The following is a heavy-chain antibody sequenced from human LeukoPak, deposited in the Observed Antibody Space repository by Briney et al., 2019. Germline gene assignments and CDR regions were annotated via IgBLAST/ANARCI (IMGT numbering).Heavy chain of an antibody. D-gene: IGHD3-22*01. CDR2: IYNGGTT. Sequence: GGSLRLSCAVSGFTVSGNYMSWVRQAPGKGLEWVSLIYNGGTTYYADSVKGRFTISRDNSKNSLYLQMNSLRAEDTAVYYCARGDSSGYILNYNWFDPWGQGTLVTVSS. CDR1: GFTVSGNY. J-gene: IGHJ5*02. CDR3: ARGDSSGYILNYNWFDP. V-gene: IGHV3-53*01.